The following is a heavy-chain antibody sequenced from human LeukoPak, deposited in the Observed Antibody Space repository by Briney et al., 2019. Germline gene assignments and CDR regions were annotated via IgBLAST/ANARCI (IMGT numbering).Heavy chain of an antibody. J-gene: IGHJ4*02. CDR1: EFSVGSNY. D-gene: IGHD2-15*01. Sequence: GGSLRLSCAASEFSVGSNYMNWVRQAPGKGLEWVSSISSSSSYIYYADSVKGRFTISRDNAKNSLYLQMNSLRAEDTAVYYCARDNTVAANYNDYWGQGTLVTVSS. V-gene: IGHV3-21*01. CDR3: ARDNTVAANYNDY. CDR2: ISSSSSYI.